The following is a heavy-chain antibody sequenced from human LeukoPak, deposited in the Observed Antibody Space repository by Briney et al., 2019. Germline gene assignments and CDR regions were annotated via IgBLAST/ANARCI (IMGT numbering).Heavy chain of an antibody. Sequence: ASVKVSCKASGYTFIIYYIHWVRQAPGQGLEWMGIINPSGDSTNYAQKFQGRLTMTRDTSTSTVYMELSTLTSEDTAVYYCARSRGPYSSSSVDYWGQGTLVTVSS. J-gene: IGHJ4*02. CDR3: ARSRGPYSSSSVDY. D-gene: IGHD6-6*01. CDR1: GYTFIIYY. CDR2: INPSGDST. V-gene: IGHV1-46*01.